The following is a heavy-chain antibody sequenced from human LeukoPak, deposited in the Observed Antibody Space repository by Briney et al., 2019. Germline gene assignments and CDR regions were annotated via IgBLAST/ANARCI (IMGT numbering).Heavy chain of an antibody. CDR2: IPYDGSNK. D-gene: IGHD1-26*01. V-gene: IGHV3-30-3*01. J-gene: IGHJ4*02. CDR1: GFTFSSYA. CDR3: ARDTAMVGATTYYFDY. Sequence: GGSLRLSCAASGFTFSSYAMHWVRQAPGKGLEWVAVIPYDGSNKYYADSVKGRFTISRDNSKNTLYLQMNSLRAEDTAVYYCARDTAMVGATTYYFDYWGQGTLVTVFS.